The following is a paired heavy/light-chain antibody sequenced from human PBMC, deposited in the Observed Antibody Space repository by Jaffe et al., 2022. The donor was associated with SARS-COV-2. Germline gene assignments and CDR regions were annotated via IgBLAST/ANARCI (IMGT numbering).Light chain of an antibody. CDR2: GAS. V-gene: IGKV3-20*01. Sequence: EIVLTQSPGTLSLSPGERATLSCRASQSVSSSYLAWYQQKPGQAPRLLIYGASSRATGIPDRFSGSGSGTDFTLTISRLEPEDFAVYYCQQYGTSRTFGQGTKVEIK. CDR3: QQYGTSRT. J-gene: IGKJ1*01. CDR1: QSVSSSY.
Heavy chain of an antibody. V-gene: IGHV3-23*01. J-gene: IGHJ6*02. CDR1: GFTFSSYA. CDR3: AKDQDPAGRYYYGMDV. CDR2: ISGSGGDT. Sequence: EVQLLESGGGLVQPGGSLRLSCAASGFTFSSYAMSWVRQAPGKGLEWVSAISGSGGDTYYADSVKGRFTISRDNSKNTLYLQMISLRADDTAVYYCAKDQDPAGRYYYGMDVWGQGTTVTVSS.